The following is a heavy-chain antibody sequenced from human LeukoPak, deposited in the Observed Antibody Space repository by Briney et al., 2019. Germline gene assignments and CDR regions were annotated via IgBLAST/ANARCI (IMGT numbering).Heavy chain of an antibody. Sequence: PSETLSLTCTVSGGSISSSSYYWGWIRQPPGKGLEWIGSIYYSGSTYYNPSLKSRVTISVDTSKNQFSLKLSSVTAADTAVYYCARGSRSSTPYWGQGTLVTVSS. CDR2: IYYSGST. J-gene: IGHJ4*02. CDR1: GGSISSSSYY. V-gene: IGHV4-39*07. CDR3: ARGSRSSTPY. D-gene: IGHD6-6*01.